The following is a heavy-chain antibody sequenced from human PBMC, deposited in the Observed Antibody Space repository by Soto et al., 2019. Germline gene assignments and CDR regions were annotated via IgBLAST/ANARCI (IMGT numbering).Heavy chain of an antibody. CDR3: ARLLKTSVTKIYYYYMDV. Sequence: GGSLRLSCAASGFTFSSYSMNWVRQAPGKGLEWVSYISSSSSTIYYADSVKGRFTISRDNAKNSLYLQMNSLRAEDTAVYYCARLLKTSVTKIYYYYMDVWGKGTTVTVSS. CDR2: ISSSSSTI. V-gene: IGHV3-48*01. CDR1: GFTFSSYS. D-gene: IGHD4-17*01. J-gene: IGHJ6*03.